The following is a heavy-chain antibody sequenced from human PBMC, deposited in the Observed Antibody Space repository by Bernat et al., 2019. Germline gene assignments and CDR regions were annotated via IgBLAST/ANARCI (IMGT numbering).Heavy chain of an antibody. J-gene: IGHJ4*02. CDR1: GYSFTNYW. D-gene: IGHD4-11*01. CDR2: IYPGDSDT. V-gene: IGHV5-51*01. Sequence: EVQLVQSGAEVKKPGESLKISCKGSGYSFTNYWIGCVRQMPGKGLEWMGIIYPGDSDTRYSPSFQGQVTISADKSISTAYLQWSSLKASDTAMYYCARSLRDYSNQRVLDYWGQGTLVTVSS. CDR3: ARSLRDYSNQRVLDY.